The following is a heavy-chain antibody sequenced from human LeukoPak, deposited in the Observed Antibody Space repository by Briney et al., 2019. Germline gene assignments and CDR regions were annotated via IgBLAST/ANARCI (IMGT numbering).Heavy chain of an antibody. CDR1: GYTFTGYY. CDR3: ARGGYDILTGSYRVRYYFDY. V-gene: IGHV1-2*02. Sequence: GASVTVSCKASGYTFTGYYIHWVRQAPAQGLEWVGWTDPNSGVTHYAQKFHGRGTMTSDTYISAAYMELSRLRSDDTDVYYCARGGYDILTGSYRVRYYFDYWGQGGLVTVSS. CDR2: TDPNSGVT. D-gene: IGHD3-9*01. J-gene: IGHJ4*02.